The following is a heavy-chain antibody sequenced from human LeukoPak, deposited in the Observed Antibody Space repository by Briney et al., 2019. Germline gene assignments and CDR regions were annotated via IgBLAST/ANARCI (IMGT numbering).Heavy chain of an antibody. CDR2: IYSSGII. CDR1: GGSISSYY. J-gene: IGHJ6*03. V-gene: IGHV4-4*07. D-gene: IGHD3-22*01. CDR3: ARAPPFITMIVSYYYYMDV. Sequence: SETLSLTCTVSGGSISSYYWSWIRQPAGKAPEWIGRIYSSGIINYNPSLKSRVTMSLDNSKNQLSLKLSYVTAADTAVYYCARAPPFITMIVSYYYYMDVWGKGTTVTVSS.